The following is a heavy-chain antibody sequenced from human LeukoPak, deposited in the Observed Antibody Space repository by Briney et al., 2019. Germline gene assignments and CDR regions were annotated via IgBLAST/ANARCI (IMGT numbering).Heavy chain of an antibody. CDR3: TSFCSGGSCYSRGDY. CDR2: MNPNGGNT. V-gene: IGHV1-8*01. Sequence: DSVKLSCKASGYTFTSYAISWVRQATGQGLEWIGWMNPNGGNTGYAKKLQGTVTMTRNTSINTAYMELSSLGSEDTAVYYCTSFCSGGSCYSRGDYWGQGTLVTVSS. D-gene: IGHD2-15*01. J-gene: IGHJ4*02. CDR1: GYTFTSYA.